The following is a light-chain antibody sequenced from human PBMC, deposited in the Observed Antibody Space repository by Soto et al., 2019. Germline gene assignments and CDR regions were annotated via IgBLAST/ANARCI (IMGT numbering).Light chain of an antibody. CDR1: QSVSSGY. V-gene: IGKV3-20*01. CDR3: QHYPTSPPFT. J-gene: IGKJ3*01. CDR2: GAS. Sequence: EIVLTQSPGTLSLSPGERATLSCRASQSVSSGYLGWYQQKPGQAPRLLIYGASNRATSIPDRFSGSGSGTDFTLTISRLAPEDFAVYYCQHYPTSPPFTFGPGTKVDIK.